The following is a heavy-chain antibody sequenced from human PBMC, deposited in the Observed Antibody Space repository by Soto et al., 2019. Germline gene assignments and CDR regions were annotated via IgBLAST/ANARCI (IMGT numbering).Heavy chain of an antibody. CDR1: GDSINNYY. Sequence: SETLSLTCTVSGDSINNYYWSWIRQPAGKGLEWIGRIHVSGKTNYNPSLKSRVTMSLDMSKNHFSLRLSSVTAADTAVYYCAGPSRDFWTGYPYYYGMDVWGQGTTVTVSS. V-gene: IGHV4-4*07. J-gene: IGHJ6*02. CDR2: IHVSGKT. D-gene: IGHD3-3*01. CDR3: AGPSRDFWTGYPYYYGMDV.